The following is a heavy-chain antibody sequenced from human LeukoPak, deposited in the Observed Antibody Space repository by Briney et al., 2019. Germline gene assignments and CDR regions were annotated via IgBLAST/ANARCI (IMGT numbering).Heavy chain of an antibody. Sequence: ASVKVSCKASGYTFNGYYMHWVRQAPGQGLEWMGWINPNSGGTNYAQKFQGRVTMTRDTSISTAYMELSRLRSDDTAVYYCARRGLYCSGGSCYYGYWGQGTLVTVSS. V-gene: IGHV1-2*02. CDR2: INPNSGGT. CDR3: ARRGLYCSGGSCYYGY. D-gene: IGHD2-15*01. CDR1: GYTFNGYY. J-gene: IGHJ4*02.